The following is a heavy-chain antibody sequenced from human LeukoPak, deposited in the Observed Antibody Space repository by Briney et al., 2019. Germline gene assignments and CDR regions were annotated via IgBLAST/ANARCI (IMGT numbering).Heavy chain of an antibody. CDR2: IKWNGGST. CDR1: GFTFDDYG. D-gene: IGHD1-26*01. V-gene: IGHV3-20*04. CDR3: VRVTLGGSDY. Sequence: GGSLRLSCAASGFTFDDYGMGWVRHAPGKGLEWVFSIKWNGGSTDYADSVKGRFTVSRNNAKNSLYLQMNSLRAEDTALYYCVRVTLGGSDYWGQGTLVTVSS. J-gene: IGHJ4*02.